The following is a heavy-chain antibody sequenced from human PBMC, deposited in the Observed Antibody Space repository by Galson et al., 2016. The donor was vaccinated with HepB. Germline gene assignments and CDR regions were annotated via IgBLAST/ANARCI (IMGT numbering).Heavy chain of an antibody. V-gene: IGHV4-61*01. CDR3: ARFLDFSPFDAFDI. J-gene: IGHJ3*02. Sequence: ETLSLTCTVSGGSVSSGSNFWSWIRQPPGKGLEWIGYIHDSGSTNYSPSLKSRVTISGDTSKNQFSLKLSSVTAADTAVYYCARFLDFSPFDAFDIWGQGTMVTVSS. CDR2: IHDSGST. D-gene: IGHD3/OR15-3a*01. CDR1: GGSVSSGSNF.